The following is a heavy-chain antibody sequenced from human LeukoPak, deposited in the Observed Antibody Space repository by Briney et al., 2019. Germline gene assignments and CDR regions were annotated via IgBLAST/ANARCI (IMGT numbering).Heavy chain of an antibody. CDR2: ITPMFGTA. CDR1: GGTFSRSG. Sequence: GASVKVSCKASGGTFSRSGISLVRQAPGQGLEWMGGITPMFGTANYAQKFQGRVTITADESTSTAYLELTSLRSEDTAIYYCARDAAIFDSSGYYFLWWGQGALVTVSS. V-gene: IGHV1-69*13. CDR3: ARDAAIFDSSGYYFLW. J-gene: IGHJ4*02. D-gene: IGHD3-22*01.